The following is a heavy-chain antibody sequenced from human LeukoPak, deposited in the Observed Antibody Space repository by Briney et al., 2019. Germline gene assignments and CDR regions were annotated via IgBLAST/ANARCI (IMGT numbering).Heavy chain of an antibody. V-gene: IGHV4-59*01. CDR3: ARLYISGSYLPSTDY. J-gene: IGHJ4*02. Sequence: SETLSLTCTVSGGSISSYYWSWIRQPPGKGLEWIGYIYYSGSTNYNPSLKSRVTISVDTSKNQFSLKLSSVTAADTAVYYCARLYISGSYLPSTDYWGQGTLVTVSS. CDR2: IYYSGST. CDR1: GGSISSYY. D-gene: IGHD3-10*01.